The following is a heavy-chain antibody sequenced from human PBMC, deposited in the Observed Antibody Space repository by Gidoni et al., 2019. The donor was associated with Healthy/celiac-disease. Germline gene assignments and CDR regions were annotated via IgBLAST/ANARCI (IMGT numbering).Heavy chain of an antibody. J-gene: IGHJ6*02. V-gene: IGHV1-8*01. CDR2: MYPNSCNT. Sequence: VQLVQSGAEVKKTGASVKVSCKASGYSFPSYDINRVRQATGQGLEWMGGMYPNSCNTGYTQKFQGRVTMTRNTSISTAYMELSILRSEDTAVYYCARGTPSGSYYYYYGMDVWGQGTTVTVSS. CDR1: GYSFPSYD. D-gene: IGHD1-26*01. CDR3: ARGTPSGSYYYYYGMDV.